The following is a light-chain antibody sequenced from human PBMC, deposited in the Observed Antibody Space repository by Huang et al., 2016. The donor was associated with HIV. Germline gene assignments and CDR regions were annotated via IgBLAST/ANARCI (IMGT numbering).Light chain of an antibody. J-gene: IGKJ1*01. CDR1: QSVSSN. CDR2: GAS. V-gene: IGKV3-15*01. CDR3: QQYNNWPRT. Sequence: EIVMTQSPATLSVSPGERATLSCRASQSVSSNLAWYQQKPGQAPRLLISGASTRATGIPARFSGSGSWTEFTLTISSLQSEDFAVYYCQQYNNWPRTFGQGTKVEIK.